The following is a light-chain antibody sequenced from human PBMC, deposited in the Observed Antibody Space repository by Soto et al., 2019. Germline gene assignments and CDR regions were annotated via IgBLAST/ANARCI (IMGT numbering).Light chain of an antibody. CDR3: QQYNNWPLALT. J-gene: IGKJ4*01. V-gene: IGKV3-15*01. CDR2: GAS. Sequence: EIVLTQSPATLSVSPGERATLSCRASQSVDINLAWYQQKPGQAPRLLIYGASTRATDMPGRFSGSGSGTEFTLTISSLQSEDFAVYYCQQYNNWPLALTFGGGTKVDIK. CDR1: QSVDIN.